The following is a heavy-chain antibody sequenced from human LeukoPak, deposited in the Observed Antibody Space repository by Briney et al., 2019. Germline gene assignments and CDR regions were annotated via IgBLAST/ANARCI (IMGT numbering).Heavy chain of an antibody. J-gene: IGHJ4*02. D-gene: IGHD3-10*01. CDR3: AGDYQYYGSGSYYNVPYYFDY. Sequence: ASVKVSCKASGYTFTGYYMHWVRQAPGQGLEWMGWINPNSGGTNYAQKFQGRVTMTTDTSTSTAYMELRSLRSDDTAVYYCAGDYQYYGSGSYYNVPYYFDYWGQGTLVTVSS. CDR1: GYTFTGYY. CDR2: INPNSGGT. V-gene: IGHV1-2*02.